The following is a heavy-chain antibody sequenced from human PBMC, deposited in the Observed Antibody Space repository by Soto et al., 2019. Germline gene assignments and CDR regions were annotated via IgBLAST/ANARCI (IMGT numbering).Heavy chain of an antibody. CDR3: ARVVPGAEAWFGP. CDR2: ISLYSDGT. CDR1: GYTFSNYG. Sequence: ASVKVSCKTSGYTFSNYGITWVRQAPGQPLEWLGWISLYSDGTNYPQKFQGRVSMTTDTSTTTAYMELRSLRSDDTAVYYCARVVPGAEAWFGPWGQGTLVTVSS. V-gene: IGHV1-18*01. D-gene: IGHD2-2*01. J-gene: IGHJ5*02.